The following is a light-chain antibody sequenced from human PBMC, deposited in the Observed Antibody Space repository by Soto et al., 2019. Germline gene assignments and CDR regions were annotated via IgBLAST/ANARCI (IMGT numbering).Light chain of an antibody. V-gene: IGKV1-8*01. CDR3: QQHYSYPCT. J-gene: IGKJ3*01. Sequence: AIRMTQSPSSFSASTGDRVTITCRASQGISSYLAWYQQKPGKAPKLLIYAASTLQSGVPSRFSGSGSGTEFTLTISCLQSEDFATYYCQQHYSYPCTFGPGTKVEIK. CDR2: AAS. CDR1: QGISSY.